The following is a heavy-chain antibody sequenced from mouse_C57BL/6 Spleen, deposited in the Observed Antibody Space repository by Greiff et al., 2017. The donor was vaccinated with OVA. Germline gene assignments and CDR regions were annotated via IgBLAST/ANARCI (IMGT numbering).Heavy chain of an antibody. CDR3: ARGLSAMDY. CDR2: INYDGSST. V-gene: IGHV5-16*01. CDR1: GFTFSDYY. J-gene: IGHJ4*01. D-gene: IGHD2-2*01. Sequence: EVKLVESEGGLVQPGSSMKLSCTASGFTFSDYYMAWVRQVPEKGLEWVANINYDGSSTYYLDSLKSRFIISRDNAKNILYLQMSSLKSEDTATYYCARGLSAMDYWGQGTSVTVSS.